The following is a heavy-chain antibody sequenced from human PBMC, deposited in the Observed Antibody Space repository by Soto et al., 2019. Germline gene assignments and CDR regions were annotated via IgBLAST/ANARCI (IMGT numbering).Heavy chain of an antibody. CDR1: GYSFTSYW. CDR3: AIGGAGTNPFDY. J-gene: IGHJ4*02. D-gene: IGHD1-7*01. V-gene: IGHV5-10-1*01. Sequence: GESLKISCKGSGYSFTSYWIRWVRQMPGKGLEWMGRIDPSDSYTNYSPSFQGHVTISADKSISTAYLQWSSLKASDTAMHYCAIGGAGTNPFDYWGQGTLVTVSS. CDR2: IDPSDSYT.